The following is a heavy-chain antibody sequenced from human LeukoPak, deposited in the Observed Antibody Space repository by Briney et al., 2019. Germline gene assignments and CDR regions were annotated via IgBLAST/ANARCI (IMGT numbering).Heavy chain of an antibody. CDR1: GFTFSSYG. Sequence: PGGSLRLSCAASGFTFSSYGMHWVRQAPGKGLEWVAFIHYDGTNEYYADSVKGRFTISRDNAKNSLYLQMNSLRAEDTAVYYCAREAKSGSYGWFDPWGQGTLVTVSS. CDR3: AREAKSGSYGWFDP. CDR2: IHYDGTNE. V-gene: IGHV3-30*02. D-gene: IGHD1-26*01. J-gene: IGHJ5*02.